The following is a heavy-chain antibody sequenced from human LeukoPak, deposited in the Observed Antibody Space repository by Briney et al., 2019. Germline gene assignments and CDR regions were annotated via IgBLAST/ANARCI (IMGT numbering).Heavy chain of an antibody. D-gene: IGHD6-13*01. CDR3: ARLIAAADYYYYGMDV. CDR2: ISYSGST. V-gene: IGHV4-59*01. CDR1: GGSISSYY. J-gene: IGHJ6*02. Sequence: PSETLSLTCTVSGGSISSYYWSWIRQPPGKGLEWIGYISYSGSTNYNPSLKSRVTMSIDTSKNQFSLKLSSVTAADTAVYYCARLIAAADYYYYGMDVWGQGTTVTVSS.